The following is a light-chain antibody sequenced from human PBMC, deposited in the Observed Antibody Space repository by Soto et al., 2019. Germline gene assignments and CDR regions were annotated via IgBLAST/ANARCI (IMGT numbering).Light chain of an antibody. J-gene: IGLJ2*01. CDR3: CSYAGSSTFVI. CDR1: SSDVGSYNL. CDR2: EDN. V-gene: IGLV2-23*02. Sequence: QSALTQPASVSGSPGQSITISCTGTSSDVGSYNLVSWYQQHPGKAPKLMILEDNKRPSGVSNRFSGSKSGNTASLTISGLKAEDEADYYCCSYAGSSTFVIFGGGTKVTVL.